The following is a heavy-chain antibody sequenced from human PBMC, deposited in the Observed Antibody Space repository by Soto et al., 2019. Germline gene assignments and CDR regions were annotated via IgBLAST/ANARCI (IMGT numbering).Heavy chain of an antibody. CDR1: GYSFTTYD. CDR2: MNPDSGNT. V-gene: IGHV1-8*01. J-gene: IGHJ6*02. CDR3: ARGKGSGGYYEAGYYYGMDV. D-gene: IGHD1-26*01. Sequence: QVQLVQSGAEVKKPGASVKVSCKASGYSFTTYDINWVRQATGQGLEWMGWMNPDSGNTGYAQKFQGRVTMTGNTSICTAYMEQGSLRSEDTAVYYCARGKGSGGYYEAGYYYGMDVWGQGTTVIVSS.